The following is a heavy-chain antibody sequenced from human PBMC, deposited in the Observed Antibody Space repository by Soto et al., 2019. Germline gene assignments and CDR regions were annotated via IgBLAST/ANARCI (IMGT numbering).Heavy chain of an antibody. CDR1: GFTFSDYY. CDR3: ARDGYGDYLFDF. V-gene: IGHV3-11*04. Sequence: PGGSLRLSCAASGFTFSDYYMSWFRQAPGKGLEWVSYISYSGTTTYYADSVKGRFTISRDNAKNSMYLQMNSLGAEDTAVYYCARDGYGDYLFDFWGQGTLVTVSS. D-gene: IGHD4-17*01. J-gene: IGHJ4*02. CDR2: ISYSGTTT.